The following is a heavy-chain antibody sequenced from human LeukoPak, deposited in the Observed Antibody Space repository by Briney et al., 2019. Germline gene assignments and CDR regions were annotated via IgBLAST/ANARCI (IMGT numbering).Heavy chain of an antibody. CDR1: GFTFSNYA. D-gene: IGHD6-19*01. CDR3: AKDYVSSGWRLNLNYFDY. V-gene: IGHV3-23*01. J-gene: IGHJ4*02. Sequence: PGGSLRLSCAASGFTFSNYAMSWVRQAPGKGLEWVSAISGSGDSTYYADSVKGRFTISRDNSKNTLYLQMNSLRAEDTAVYYCAKDYVSSGWRLNLNYFDYWGQGTLVTVSS. CDR2: ISGSGDST.